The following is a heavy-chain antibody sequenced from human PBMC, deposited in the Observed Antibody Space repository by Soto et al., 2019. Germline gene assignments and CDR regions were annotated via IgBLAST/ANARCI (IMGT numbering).Heavy chain of an antibody. J-gene: IGHJ5*02. D-gene: IGHD6-13*01. CDR2: IYSGGST. CDR1: GFTVSSNY. V-gene: IGHV3-53*05. CDR3: ARFDASSSLTFDP. Sequence: GGSLRLSCAASGFTVSSNYMSWVRQAPGKGLEWVSVIYSGGSTYYADSVKGRFTISRDNSKTTLYLQMNSLRAEDTAVYYCARFDASSSLTFDPWGQGTLVTVSS.